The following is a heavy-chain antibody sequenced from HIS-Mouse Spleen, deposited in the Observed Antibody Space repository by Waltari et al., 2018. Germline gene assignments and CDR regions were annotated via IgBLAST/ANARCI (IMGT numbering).Heavy chain of an antibody. D-gene: IGHD7-27*01. CDR3: ARGGRLTGDAFDI. J-gene: IGHJ3*02. CDR1: GGSISSSSYY. Sequence: QLQLQESGPGLVKPSETLSLTCTVSGGSISSSSYYWGWLRQPPGKGLEWIGSIYYSGSTYYNPSLKSRVTISVDTSKNQFSLKLSSVTAADTAVYYCARGGRLTGDAFDIWGQGTMVTVSS. CDR2: IYYSGST. V-gene: IGHV4-39*07.